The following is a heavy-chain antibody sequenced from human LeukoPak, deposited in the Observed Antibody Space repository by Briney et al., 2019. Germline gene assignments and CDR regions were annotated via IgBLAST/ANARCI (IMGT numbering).Heavy chain of an antibody. Sequence: ASVKVSCKASGYTFTSYGISWVRQAPGQGLEWMGWISAYNGNTNYAQKFQGRVTITADESTSTAYMELSSLRSEDTAVYYCARAPYYYDSSGYYPYDYWGQGTLVTVSS. CDR2: ISAYNGNT. CDR1: GYTFTSYG. V-gene: IGHV1-18*01. J-gene: IGHJ4*02. D-gene: IGHD3-22*01. CDR3: ARAPYYYDSSGYYPYDY.